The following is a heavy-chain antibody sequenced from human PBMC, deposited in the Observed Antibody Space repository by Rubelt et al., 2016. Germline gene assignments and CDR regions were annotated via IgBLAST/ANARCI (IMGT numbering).Heavy chain of an antibody. CDR3: ARRRRYSGSSYWYFDL. Sequence: QVQLQQWGAGLLKPSETLSLTCAVYGGSFSGYYWSWIRQPPGTGLEWIGEINHSGSTNYNPSLKSRVTISVDTSKNQFSLKLSSGTAADTAVYYCARRRRYSGSSYWYFDLWGRGTLVTVSS. V-gene: IGHV4-34*01. J-gene: IGHJ2*01. CDR1: GGSFSGYY. D-gene: IGHD1-26*01. CDR2: INHSGST.